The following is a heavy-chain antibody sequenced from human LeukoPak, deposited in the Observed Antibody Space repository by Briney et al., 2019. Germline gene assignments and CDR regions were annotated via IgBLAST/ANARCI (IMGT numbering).Heavy chain of an antibody. CDR1: GYSFTGFY. CDR3: AKVEMVTNFQFYYFDL. Sequence: ASVKVSCKASGYSFTGFYLHWVRQAPGQGLEWMGWINPNSGGTDSAQKFQGRVTMTRDTSTSTVYMELSSLTSDDTAVYYCAKVEMVTNFQFYYFDLWGPGTLVIVSS. J-gene: IGHJ4*02. V-gene: IGHV1-2*02. D-gene: IGHD5-24*01. CDR2: INPNSGGT.